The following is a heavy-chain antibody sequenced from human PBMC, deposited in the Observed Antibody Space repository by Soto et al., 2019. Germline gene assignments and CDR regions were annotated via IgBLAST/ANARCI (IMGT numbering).Heavy chain of an antibody. CDR2: INHSGST. V-gene: IGHV4-34*01. CDR1: GGSFSGYD. J-gene: IGHJ6*02. CDR3: ARVRGYDYVWGSYRTYGMDV. Sequence: PSETLSLTCAVYGGSFSGYDWSWIRHPPGKGLEWIGEINHSGSTNYNPSLKSRVTISVDTSKNQFSLKLSSVTAADTAVYYCARVRGYDYVWGSYRTYGMDVWGQGTTVTVSS. D-gene: IGHD3-16*02.